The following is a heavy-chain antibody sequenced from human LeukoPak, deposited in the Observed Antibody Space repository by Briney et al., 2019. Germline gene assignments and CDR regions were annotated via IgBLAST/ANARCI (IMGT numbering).Heavy chain of an antibody. Sequence: PSETLSLTCTVSGGSISSYYWSWIRQPPGKGLEWIGYIYYSGSTSYSPSLKSRVTISIDTSKNQSSLKLSSVTAADTAVFYCAREVVAAAEVDYWGQGTLVTVSS. V-gene: IGHV4-59*08. CDR3: AREVVAAAEVDY. CDR1: GGSISSYY. D-gene: IGHD6-13*01. CDR2: IYYSGST. J-gene: IGHJ4*02.